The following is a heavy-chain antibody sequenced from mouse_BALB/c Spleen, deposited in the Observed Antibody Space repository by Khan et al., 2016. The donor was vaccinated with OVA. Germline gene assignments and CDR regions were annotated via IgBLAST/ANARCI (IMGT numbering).Heavy chain of an antibody. CDR1: GYSITSDYA. J-gene: IGHJ2*01. V-gene: IGHV3-2*02. D-gene: IGHD1-1*01. Sequence: EVRLQESGPGLVKPSQSLSLTCTVTGYSITSDYAWNWIRQFPGNRLEWMGYIKYSGITSYNPSLKSRISITRDTSKNQFFLQLNSVTTEDTATYYGARSGTISTVVVTDFDFWGQGTTLTVAS. CDR3: ARSGTISTVVVTDFDF. CDR2: IKYSGIT.